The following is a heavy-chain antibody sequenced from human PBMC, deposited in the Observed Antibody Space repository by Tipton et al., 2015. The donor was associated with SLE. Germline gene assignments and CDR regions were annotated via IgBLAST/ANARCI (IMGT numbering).Heavy chain of an antibody. D-gene: IGHD2-15*01. Sequence: SLRLSCAASGFIFSRHWMSWVRQAPGKGLEWVANIKQGGSEYYAVDSVKGRFTISRHNSDNTLYLQMNNLRTEDTAVYYCARAATPWYFDLWGRGTLVTVSS. CDR2: IKQGGSEY. J-gene: IGHJ2*01. CDR1: GFIFSRHW. CDR3: ARAATPWYFDL. V-gene: IGHV3-7*03.